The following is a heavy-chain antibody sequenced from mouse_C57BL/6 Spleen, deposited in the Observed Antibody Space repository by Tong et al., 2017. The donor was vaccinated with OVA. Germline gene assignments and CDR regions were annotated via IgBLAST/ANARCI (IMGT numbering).Heavy chain of an antibody. V-gene: IGHV5-6*01. Sequence: EVQLQESGGDLVKPGGSLKLSCAASGFTFSSYGMSWVRQTPDKRLEWVATISSGGSYTYYPDSVKGRFTISRDNAKNTLYLQMSSLKSEDTAMYYCARGLRPYFDYWGQGTTLTVSS. CDR3: ARGLRPYFDY. CDR1: GFTFSSYG. D-gene: IGHD2-4*01. J-gene: IGHJ2*01. CDR2: ISSGGSYT.